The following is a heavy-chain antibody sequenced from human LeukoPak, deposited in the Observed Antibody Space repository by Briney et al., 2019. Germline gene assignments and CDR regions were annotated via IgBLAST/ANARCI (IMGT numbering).Heavy chain of an antibody. CDR2: INPNRGGT. V-gene: IGHV1-2*02. Sequence: GESLKISCKASGYTFTGYYMHWVRQAPGQGLEWMGWINPNRGGTNYAQKFQGRVTMTRDTSISTAYMELSRLRSDDTAVYYCARGARGTVTTERPNWFDPWGQGTLVTVSS. CDR3: ARGARGTVTTERPNWFDP. J-gene: IGHJ5*02. CDR1: GYTFTGYY. D-gene: IGHD4-17*01.